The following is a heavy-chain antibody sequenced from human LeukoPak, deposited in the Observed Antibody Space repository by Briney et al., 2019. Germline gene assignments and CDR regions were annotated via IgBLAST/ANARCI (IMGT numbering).Heavy chain of an antibody. V-gene: IGHV3-53*01. CDR2: IYSGGST. D-gene: IGHD3-16*01. Sequence: PGGSLRLSCAASGFTVSSNYMSWVRQAPGKGLEWVSVIYSGGSTYYADSVKGRFTISRDNAKNTLYLQMSSLRAEDTAVYYCARGRITLGGATDYWGQGTLVTVSS. CDR1: GFTVSSNY. J-gene: IGHJ4*02. CDR3: ARGRITLGGATDY.